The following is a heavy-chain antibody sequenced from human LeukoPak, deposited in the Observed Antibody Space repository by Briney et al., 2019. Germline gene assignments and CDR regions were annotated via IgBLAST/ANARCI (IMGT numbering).Heavy chain of an antibody. D-gene: IGHD3-22*01. J-gene: IGHJ6*02. Sequence: SETLSLTCTVSGGSISDYYWSWIRQPPGKGLEWIGYIYYSGSTNYNPSLKSRVTISVDTSKNQFSLKLSSVTAADTAVYYCASRYYDSSGYYYGMDVWGQGTTVTVSS. CDR1: GGSISDYY. V-gene: IGHV4-59*01. CDR2: IYYSGST. CDR3: ASRYYDSSGYYYGMDV.